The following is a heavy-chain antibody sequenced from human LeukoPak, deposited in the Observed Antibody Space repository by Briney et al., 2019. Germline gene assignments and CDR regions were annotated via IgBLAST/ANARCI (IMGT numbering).Heavy chain of an antibody. Sequence: TALETLSLTCTVSGGSLSGHYWSWIRQPPGKRLEWIGYVSYTGRTKYNPSLQSQVTISIDTSKSQFSLKLTSVTSADTAVYSCARLRDNDISGDPDTFDVWGQGTTVIVSS. J-gene: IGHJ3*01. V-gene: IGHV4-59*11. CDR3: ARLRDNDISGDPDTFDV. CDR2: VSYTGRT. D-gene: IGHD3-22*01. CDR1: GGSLSGHY.